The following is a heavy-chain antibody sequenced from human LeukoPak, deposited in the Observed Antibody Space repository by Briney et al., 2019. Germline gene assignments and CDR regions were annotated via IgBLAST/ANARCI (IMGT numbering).Heavy chain of an antibody. CDR2: IYPGDSDT. Sequence: GESLKISCEASGYLFIRYWIGWVRQLPGKGLEWMGIIYPGDSDTRYSSSFQGQVTISADKSISTAYLQWSSLKASDTAMYYCATPFWHQPWGQGTLVTVSS. CDR3: ATPFWHQP. D-gene: IGHD2/OR15-2a*01. J-gene: IGHJ5*02. V-gene: IGHV5-51*01. CDR1: GYLFIRYW.